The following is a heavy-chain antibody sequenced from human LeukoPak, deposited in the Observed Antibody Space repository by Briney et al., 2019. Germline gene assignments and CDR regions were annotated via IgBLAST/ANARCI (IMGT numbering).Heavy chain of an antibody. D-gene: IGHD3-22*01. CDR1: GYTFTNSW. J-gene: IGHJ4*02. CDR2: FHPSDSDT. Sequence: GESLKISCKTSGYTFTNSWIGWVRQMPGKGLEWMGIFHPSDSDTKYSPSFQGQVTISLDKSISTAYPQWSSLKASDTAVYYCARTLDFYDSSGPLDYWGQRTLVTVS. V-gene: IGHV5-51*01. CDR3: ARTLDFYDSSGPLDY.